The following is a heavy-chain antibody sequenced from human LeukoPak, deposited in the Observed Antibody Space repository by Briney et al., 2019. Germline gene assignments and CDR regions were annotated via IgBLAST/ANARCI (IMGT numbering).Heavy chain of an antibody. D-gene: IGHD3-10*01. J-gene: IGHJ5*02. CDR1: GGSISSYY. CDR2: IYYSGST. V-gene: IGHV4-59*08. CDR3: AKGGGSVRPFNWFDP. Sequence: SETLSLTCTVSGGSISSYYWSWIRQPPGKGLEWIGYIYYSGSTNYNPSLKSRVTISVDTSKNQFSLKLSSVTAADTAVYYCAKGGGSVRPFNWFDPWGQGTLVTVSS.